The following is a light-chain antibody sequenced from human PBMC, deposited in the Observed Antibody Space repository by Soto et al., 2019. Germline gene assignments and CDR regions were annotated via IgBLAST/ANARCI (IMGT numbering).Light chain of an antibody. V-gene: IGKV3-20*01. CDR3: HQYYSTPTT. CDR2: STS. J-gene: IGKJ4*01. Sequence: EIVLTQSPGPLSVSPGERATISCRASQNVGSGFLAWYQHKVGQAPRLLMYSTSTRATGIPDRFSGSGSGTDFTLIIDRLEPEDVAVYYCHQYYSTPTTFGGGSKVEIK. CDR1: QNVGSGF.